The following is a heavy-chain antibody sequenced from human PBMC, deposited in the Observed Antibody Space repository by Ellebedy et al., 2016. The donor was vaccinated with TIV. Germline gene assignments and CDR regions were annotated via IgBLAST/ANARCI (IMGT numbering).Heavy chain of an antibody. CDR3: TKGTSSGFNYDRVGSEY. CDR2: ISAGGDNT. J-gene: IGHJ4*02. CDR1: GFTFSSFA. D-gene: IGHD3-22*01. Sequence: GGSLRLSCAASGFTFSSFAMHWVRQAPGKGLEWLSVISAGGDNTYHADSGKGRFTITRENSKNMVYLQMDRLKGEDTAVYYCTKGTSSGFNYDRVGSEYWGQGTLVTVSS. V-gene: IGHV3-23*01.